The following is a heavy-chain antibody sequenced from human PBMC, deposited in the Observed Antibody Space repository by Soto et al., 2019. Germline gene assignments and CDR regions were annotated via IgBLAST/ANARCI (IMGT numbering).Heavy chain of an antibody. D-gene: IGHD3-22*01. CDR2: INAGNGNT. CDR1: GYTLTSYA. CDR3: ARGAGYYDSSGHFV. V-gene: IGHV1-3*01. J-gene: IGHJ4*02. Sequence: ASMKGSCKASGYTLTSYAIHWVRPAPGQRLEWMGWINAGNGNTKYSQKFQGRVTITRDTSASTAYMELSSLRSEDTAVYYCARGAGYYDSSGHFVWGQGTLVTVSS.